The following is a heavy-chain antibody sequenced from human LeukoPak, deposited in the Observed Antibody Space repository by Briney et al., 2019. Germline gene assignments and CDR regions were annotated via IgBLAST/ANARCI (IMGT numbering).Heavy chain of an antibody. CDR2: INPNSGGT. Sequence: ASVTVSCKASGYTFTGYYMHWVRQAPGQGLEWMGRINPNSGGTNYAQKFQGRVTMTRDTSISTAYMELSRLRSDDTAVYYCARDSLYGDYVLYGMDVWGQGTTVTVSS. V-gene: IGHV1-2*06. J-gene: IGHJ6*02. CDR3: ARDSLYGDYVLYGMDV. D-gene: IGHD4-17*01. CDR1: GYTFTGYY.